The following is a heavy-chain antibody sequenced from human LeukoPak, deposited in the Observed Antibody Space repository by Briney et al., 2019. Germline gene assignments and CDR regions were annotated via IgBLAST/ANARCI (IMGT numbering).Heavy chain of an antibody. Sequence: GGSLRLSCTVSGFTVSSNSWSWVRQAPGKGLEWVSFIYSGGNTHYSDSVKGRFTISRDNSKNTLYLQMNSLRAEDTAIYYCARRAGEYSHPYDYWGQGTLVAVSS. CDR2: IYSGGNT. J-gene: IGHJ4*02. CDR3: ARRAGEYSHPYDY. V-gene: IGHV3-53*01. D-gene: IGHD2-15*01. CDR1: GFTVSSNS.